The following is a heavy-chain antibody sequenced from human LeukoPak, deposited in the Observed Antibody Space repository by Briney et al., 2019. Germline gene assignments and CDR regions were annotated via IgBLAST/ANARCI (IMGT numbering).Heavy chain of an antibody. CDR2: IYTSGST. V-gene: IGHV4-4*07. CDR3: ARDGQDIVVVPAAILYYMDV. J-gene: IGHJ6*03. CDR1: GGPISSYY. D-gene: IGHD2-2*02. Sequence: SGTLSLTCAVSGGPISSYYWSWLRQPAGKGLEWIGRIYTSGSTNYNPSLKSRVTMSVDTSKNQFSLKLSSVTAADTAVYYCARDGQDIVVVPAAILYYMDVWGKGTTVTVSS.